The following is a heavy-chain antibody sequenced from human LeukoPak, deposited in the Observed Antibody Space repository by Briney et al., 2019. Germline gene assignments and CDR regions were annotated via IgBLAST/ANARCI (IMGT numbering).Heavy chain of an antibody. D-gene: IGHD3-22*01. CDR1: GYTFTSYG. Sequence: ASVKVSCKASGYTFTSYGISWVRQAPGQGLEWMGWISAYNGNTNYAQKFQGRVTMTRDTSISTAYMELSRLRSDDTAVYYCANLNEPLSYYYDSSGIDFDYWGQGTLVTVSS. V-gene: IGHV1-18*01. J-gene: IGHJ4*02. CDR2: ISAYNGNT. CDR3: ANLNEPLSYYYDSSGIDFDY.